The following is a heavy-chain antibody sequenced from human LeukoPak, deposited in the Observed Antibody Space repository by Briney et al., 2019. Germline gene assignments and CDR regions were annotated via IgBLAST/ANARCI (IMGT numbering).Heavy chain of an antibody. V-gene: IGHV3-48*01. CDR3: ARAIAAAGRFYYYYMDV. Sequence: GGSLRLSCAASGFTFSSYSMNWVRQAPGKGLEWVSYISSSSSTIYYADSVKGRFTISRDNAKNSLYLQMNSLRAVDTAVYYCARAIAAAGRFYYYYMDVWGKGTTVTVSS. CDR2: ISSSSSTI. J-gene: IGHJ6*03. CDR1: GFTFSSYS. D-gene: IGHD6-13*01.